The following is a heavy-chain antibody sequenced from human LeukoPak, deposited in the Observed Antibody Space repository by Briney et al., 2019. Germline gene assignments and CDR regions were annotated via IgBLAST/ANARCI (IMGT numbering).Heavy chain of an antibody. J-gene: IGHJ5*02. CDR3: ASPYYYDSRIAP. CDR2: MYYSGST. V-gene: IGHV4-34*01. Sequence: SETLSLTCAVYGGSFSGYYWSWIRRPPGKGLEWIAYMYYSGSTYYNPSLKSRVTMSADTSKNQLSLKLGSVTAADTAVYYCASPYYYDSRIAPGAKEILVTVSS. D-gene: IGHD3-22*01. CDR1: GGSFSGYY.